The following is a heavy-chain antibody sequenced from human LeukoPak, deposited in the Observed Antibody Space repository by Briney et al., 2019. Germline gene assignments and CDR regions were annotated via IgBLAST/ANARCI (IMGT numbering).Heavy chain of an antibody. D-gene: IGHD3-10*01. Sequence: PSQTLSLTCTVSGGSISSGSYYWSWIRQPAGKGLEWIGRIYTSGSTNYNPSLKSRVTISVDTSKNQFSLKLSSVTAADTAVYYCAGSGYYYGSESYTWGQGTLVTVSS. CDR2: IYTSGST. V-gene: IGHV4-61*02. CDR1: GGSISSGSYY. J-gene: IGHJ5*02. CDR3: AGSGYYYGSESYT.